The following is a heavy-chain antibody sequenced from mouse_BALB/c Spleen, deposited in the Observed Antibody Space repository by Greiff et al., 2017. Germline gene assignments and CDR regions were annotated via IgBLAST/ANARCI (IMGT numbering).Heavy chain of an antibody. Sequence: EVQLVESGGGLVKPGGSLKLSCAASGFTFSSYAMSWVRQTPEKRLEWVASISSGGSTYYPDSVKGRFTISRDNARNILYLQMSSLRSEDTAVYYCARESGSAFAYWGQGTLVTVSA. J-gene: IGHJ3*01. CDR1: GFTFSSYA. CDR2: ISSGGST. V-gene: IGHV5-6-5*01. D-gene: IGHD1-1*01. CDR3: ARESGSAFAY.